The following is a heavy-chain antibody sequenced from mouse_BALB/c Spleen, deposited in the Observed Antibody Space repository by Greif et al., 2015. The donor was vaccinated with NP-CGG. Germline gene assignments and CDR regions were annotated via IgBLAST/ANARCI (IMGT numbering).Heavy chain of an antibody. J-gene: IGHJ4*01. D-gene: IGHD2-3*01. Sequence: EVQRVESGGGLVKPGGSLKLSCAASGFTFSSYAMSWVRQTPEKRLEWVATISSGGSYTYYPDSVKGRFTISRDNAKNTLYLQMSSLRSEDTAMYHCARRAIYDGYYGAMDYWGQGTSVTVSS. CDR1: GFTFSSYA. CDR3: ARRAIYDGYYGAMDY. CDR2: ISSGGSYT. V-gene: IGHV5-9-3*01.